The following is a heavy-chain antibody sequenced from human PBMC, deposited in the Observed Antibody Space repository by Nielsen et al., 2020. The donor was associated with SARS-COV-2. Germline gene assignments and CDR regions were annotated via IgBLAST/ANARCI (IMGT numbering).Heavy chain of an antibody. V-gene: IGHV5-10-1*01. CDR3: ARGDWVPRQDYYMDV. CDR1: GYSFSNFW. J-gene: IGHJ6*04. CDR2: IDPDGSFT. D-gene: IGHD2-21*02. Sequence: GESLKISCKGSGYSFSNFWISWVRQMPGKGLEWVGRIDPDGSFTNYGPSFQGHVTISADKSINTAYLQWNRLKASDSAMYYCARGDWVPRQDYYMDVLGKGTTVTVFS.